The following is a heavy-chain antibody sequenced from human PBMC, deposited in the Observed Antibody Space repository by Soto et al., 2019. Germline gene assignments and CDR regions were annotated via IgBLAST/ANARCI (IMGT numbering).Heavy chain of an antibody. V-gene: IGHV1-69*13. CDR3: ARGDGYNTGYFDY. D-gene: IGHD5-12*01. J-gene: IGHJ4*02. CDR2: IIPIFGIA. CDR1: GGTFSSYA. Sequence: SAEGSCKASGGTFSSYAISWVRQAPGQGLEWMGGIIPIFGIANYAQKFQGRVTITADESTSTAYMELSSLRSEDTAVYYCARGDGYNTGYFDYWGQGTLVTVSS.